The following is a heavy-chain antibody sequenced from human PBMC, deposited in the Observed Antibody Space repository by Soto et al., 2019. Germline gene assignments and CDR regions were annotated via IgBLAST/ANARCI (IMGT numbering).Heavy chain of an antibody. CDR1: GGSFSAYY. D-gene: IGHD6-13*01. Sequence: QVQLQQWGAGLLTPSETLSLTCAVYGGSFSAYYWSWIRQPPGKGLQWNGEINHSGSNNYNPSLKGRVTLSVDTAKNQFSVKLSSVTAADTSVYYRARGGSSWYDLFDYGCQGTLVTVSS. CDR2: INHSGSN. J-gene: IGHJ4*02. CDR3: ARGGSSWYDLFDY. V-gene: IGHV4-34*01.